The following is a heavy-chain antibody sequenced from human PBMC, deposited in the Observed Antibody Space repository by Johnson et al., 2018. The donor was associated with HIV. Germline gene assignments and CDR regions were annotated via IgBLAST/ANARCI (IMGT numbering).Heavy chain of an antibody. J-gene: IGHJ3*02. CDR1: GFTFNRHG. D-gene: IGHD7-27*01. V-gene: IGHV3-30*18. Sequence: QVQLVESGGGVVQPGRSLRLSCAASGFTFNRHGMHWVRQAPGKGLEWVAAISNDGSNKYYADSVKGRFTISRDNSKNTRFLQMNSLSAEDTALYFCAKYRMAGPGATGHFDIWGQGTVVTVSS. CDR2: ISNDGSNK. CDR3: AKYRMAGPGATGHFDI.